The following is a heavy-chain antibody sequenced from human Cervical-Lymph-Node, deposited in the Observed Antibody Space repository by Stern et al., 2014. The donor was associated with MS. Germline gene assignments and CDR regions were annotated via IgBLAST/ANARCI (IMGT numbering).Heavy chain of an antibody. CDR3: ARETEL. D-gene: IGHD3-10*01. CDR2: IYHSGST. V-gene: IGHV4-4*02. Sequence: QVQLQESGPGLVKPSGTLSLTCAVSGGSISSSNWWSWVRQPPGKGLEWLGEIYHSGSTNYNPSLKRRCTISVDKSKNQFSMKLSSVTAADTAVYYWARETELWGQGTLVTVSS. CDR1: GGSISSSNW. J-gene: IGHJ4*02.